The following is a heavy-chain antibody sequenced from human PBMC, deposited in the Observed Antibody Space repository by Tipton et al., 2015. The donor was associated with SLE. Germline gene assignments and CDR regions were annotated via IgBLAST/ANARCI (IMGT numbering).Heavy chain of an antibody. CDR2: ISYDGSNM. CDR3: ATRKTLTGYWYGMDV. J-gene: IGHJ6*02. V-gene: IGHV3-30*04. CDR1: GFTFSSYA. Sequence: SLRLSCAASGFTFSSYAMHWVRQAPGKGLEWVAVISYDGSNMYYGDSVKGRVTISRDDSKSTLFLQLNRLRAEDTAVYYCATRKTLTGYWYGMDVWGQGTTVTVSS. D-gene: IGHD3-9*01.